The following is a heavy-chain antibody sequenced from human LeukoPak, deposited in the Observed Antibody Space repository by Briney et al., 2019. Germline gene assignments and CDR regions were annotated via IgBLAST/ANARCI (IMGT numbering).Heavy chain of an antibody. V-gene: IGHV3-21*01. J-gene: IGHJ3*02. CDR2: ISSSSSYI. CDR3: ARQSYYHVLRGVIRGALDI. D-gene: IGHD3-10*01. Sequence: GGSLRLSCAASGFSFSSYSMNCVRQAPGKGLEWVSFISSSSSYIYYADSVKGRFTISRDSAKNSLFLQMHSLRAEDTAVYYCARQSYYHVLRGVIRGALDIWGQGTMVTVSS. CDR1: GFSFSSYS.